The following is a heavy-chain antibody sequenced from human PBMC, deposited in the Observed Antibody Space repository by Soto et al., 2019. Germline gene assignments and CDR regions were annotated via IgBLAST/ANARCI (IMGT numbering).Heavy chain of an antibody. CDR2: IIPIFGTA. CDR3: ARDHGGAENRGGGAYYYYYGMDV. CDR1: GGTFSSYA. J-gene: IGHJ6*02. D-gene: IGHD3-16*01. Sequence: QVQLVQSGAEVKKPGSSVKVSCKASGGTFSSYAISWVRQAPGQGLEWMGGIIPIFGTANYAQKFQGRVRITGDEPTSTAKRGLSGLRSEDTAVYYCARDHGGAENRGGGAYYYYYGMDVWGQGTTVTVSS. V-gene: IGHV1-69*01.